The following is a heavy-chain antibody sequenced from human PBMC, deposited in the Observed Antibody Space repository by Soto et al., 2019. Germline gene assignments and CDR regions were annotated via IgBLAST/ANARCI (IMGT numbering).Heavy chain of an antibody. CDR1: GYTFTSYA. CDR2: IIPIFGTA. V-gene: IGHV1-69*13. Sequence: ASVKVSCKASGYTFTSYAMHWVRQAPGQRLEWMGGIIPIFGTANYAQKFQGRVTITADESTSTAYMELSSLRSEDTAVYYCGRAVKVWGSYRYSYYYYGMDVWGQGTTVTVSS. J-gene: IGHJ6*02. CDR3: GRAVKVWGSYRYSYYYYGMDV. D-gene: IGHD3-16*02.